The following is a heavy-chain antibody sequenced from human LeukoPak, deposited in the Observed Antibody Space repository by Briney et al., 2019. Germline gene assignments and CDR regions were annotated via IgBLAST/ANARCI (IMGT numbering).Heavy chain of an antibody. V-gene: IGHV3-30-3*01. CDR1: GFTFSSYA. CDR3: ARDPTGDFDY. D-gene: IGHD7-27*01. J-gene: IGHJ4*02. Sequence: GGSLRLSCAASGFTFSSYAMHWVRQAPGKGLEWVAVISYDGSNKYYADSVEGRFTISRDNSKNTLYLQMNSLRAEDTAVYYCARDPTGDFDYWGQGTLVIVSS. CDR2: ISYDGSNK.